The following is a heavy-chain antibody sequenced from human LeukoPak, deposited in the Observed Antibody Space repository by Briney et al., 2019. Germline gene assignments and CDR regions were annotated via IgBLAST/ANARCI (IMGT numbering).Heavy chain of an antibody. D-gene: IGHD3-10*01. J-gene: IGHJ4*02. V-gene: IGHV4-39*07. CDR3: AKGMTHYYGSDVDY. CDR2: IYYSGST. CDR1: GGSISSSSYY. Sequence: SETLSLTCTVSGGSISSSSYYWGWVRQPPGKGLEWIGNIYYSGSTYYNPSLKSRVTMSVDTSKNQFSLKLSSVTAADTAVYYCAKGMTHYYGSDVDYWGQGTLVTVSS.